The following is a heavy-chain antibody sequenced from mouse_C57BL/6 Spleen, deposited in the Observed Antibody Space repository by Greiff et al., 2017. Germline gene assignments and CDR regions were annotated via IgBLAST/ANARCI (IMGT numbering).Heavy chain of an antibody. D-gene: IGHD4-1*01. CDR1: GYTFTSYW. CDR2: IDPSDSYT. V-gene: IGHV1-69*01. CDR3: ARGPNWDY. Sequence: QVQLQQPGAELVMPGASVKLSCKASGYTFTSYWMHWVKQRPGQGLEWIGEIDPSDSYTNYNQKFKGKSTLTVDKSSSTAYMQLSSLTSEDSADYYCARGPNWDYWGQGTTLTVSS. J-gene: IGHJ2*01.